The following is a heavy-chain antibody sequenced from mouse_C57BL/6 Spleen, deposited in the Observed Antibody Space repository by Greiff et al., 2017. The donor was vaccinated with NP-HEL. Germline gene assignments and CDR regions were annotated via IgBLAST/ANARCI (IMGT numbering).Heavy chain of an antibody. V-gene: IGHV5-12*01. CDR3: ARRSTDWYFDV. CDR2: ISNGGGST. D-gene: IGHD5-1*01. J-gene: IGHJ1*03. CDR1: GFTFSDYY. Sequence: EVKLMESGGGLVQPGGSLKLSCAASGFTFSDYYMYWVRQTPEKRLEWVAYISNGGGSTYYPDTVKGRFTISRDNAKNTLDLQMSRLKSEDTAMYYCARRSTDWYFDVWGTGTTVTVSS.